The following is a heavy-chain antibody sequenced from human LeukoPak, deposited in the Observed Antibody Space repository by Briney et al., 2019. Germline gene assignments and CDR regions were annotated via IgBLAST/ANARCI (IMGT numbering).Heavy chain of an antibody. CDR1: ESTFSSYS. D-gene: IGHD1-14*01. J-gene: IGHJ4*02. CDR3: ARRKDSDY. CDR2: ISVSNSTI. Sequence: GGSRRLSCAAPESTFSSYSMNWVGQAPGKGLEWVSYISVSNSTIYYADSVKGRFTISRDNAKNSLYLQMNSLRDEDTAVYYCARRKDSDYWGQGTLVTVSS. V-gene: IGHV3-48*02.